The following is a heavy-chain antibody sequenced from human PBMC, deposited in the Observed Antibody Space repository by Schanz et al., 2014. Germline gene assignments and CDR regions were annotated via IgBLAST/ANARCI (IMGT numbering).Heavy chain of an antibody. CDR1: GYTFVSYS. Sequence: QLQLVQSGAEMKKPGASVKVSCKASGYTFVSYSMHWVRQAPGQGLEWMGIINPSGGGTSYALRFQGRVTMTRDTSTSTVYMELSSLRSEDTAVYYCARDGVDAAAGGNYWGQGTLVTVSS. CDR3: ARDGVDAAAGGNY. D-gene: IGHD6-13*01. CDR2: INPSGGGT. J-gene: IGHJ4*02. V-gene: IGHV1-46*03.